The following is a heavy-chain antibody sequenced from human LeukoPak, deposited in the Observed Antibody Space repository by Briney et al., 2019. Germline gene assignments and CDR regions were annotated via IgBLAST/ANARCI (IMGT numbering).Heavy chain of an antibody. CDR2: IYYSGST. CDR3: ARTNSGSYYSSYFDY. CDR1: GGSISSYY. J-gene: IGHJ4*02. V-gene: IGHV4-59*01. D-gene: IGHD1-26*01. Sequence: PSETLSLTCTVSGGSISSYYWSWIRQPPGKGLEWIGYIYYSGSTNYNPSLKSRVTISVDTSKNRFSLKLSSVTAADTAVYYCARTNSGSYYSSYFDYWGQGTLVTVSS.